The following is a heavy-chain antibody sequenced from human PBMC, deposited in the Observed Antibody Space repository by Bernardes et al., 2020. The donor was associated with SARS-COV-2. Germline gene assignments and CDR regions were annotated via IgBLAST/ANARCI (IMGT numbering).Heavy chain of an antibody. Sequence: ASVKVSCKASGYTFRNYALHWLRQAPGQSLEWMGWIKADNGNTKYSQKFQGRVTITRDTSASTDYMEVSSLRSADTAVYYCARDPYNRSSDFPYGMDVWGQGTTFTVSS. J-gene: IGHJ6*02. V-gene: IGHV1-3*01. D-gene: IGHD6-6*01. CDR1: GYTFRNYA. CDR2: IKADNGNT. CDR3: ARDPYNRSSDFPYGMDV.